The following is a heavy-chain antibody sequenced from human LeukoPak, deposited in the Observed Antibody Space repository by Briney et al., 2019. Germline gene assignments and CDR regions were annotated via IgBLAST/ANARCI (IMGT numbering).Heavy chain of an antibody. CDR2: IYYRESP. J-gene: IGHJ4*02. Sequence: NPSETLSLTCTVSGGSVSCYYCSWIRQPPGKGLEGIGYIYYRESPNYNPSLKSRVTISVDTSKNQSSLTLTSVTAADTAVYYCARAVPEYYDFWRGYFYYFDYWGQGTLVTVSS. D-gene: IGHD3-3*01. CDR1: GGSVSCYY. CDR3: ARAVPEYYDFWRGYFYYFDY. V-gene: IGHV4-59*02.